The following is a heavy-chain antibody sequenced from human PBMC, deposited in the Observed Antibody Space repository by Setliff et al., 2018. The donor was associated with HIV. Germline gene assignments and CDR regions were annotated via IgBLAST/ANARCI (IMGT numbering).Heavy chain of an antibody. CDR1: GFIFSNYR. Sequence: PGGSLRLSCVGSGFIFSNYRMNWVRQAPGKGLEWIAYISSTGITTYYADSVKGRFTISRDNAKNSLYLQVNSLRAEDTAVYYCARDDHGALMGVIIRYYYMDVWGKGTTVTVSS. V-gene: IGHV3-48*04. J-gene: IGHJ6*03. D-gene: IGHD3-10*01. CDR3: ARDDHGALMGVIIRYYYMDV. CDR2: ISSTGITT.